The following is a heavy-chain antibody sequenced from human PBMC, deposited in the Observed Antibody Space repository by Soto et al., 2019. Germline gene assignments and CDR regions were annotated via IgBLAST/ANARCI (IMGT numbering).Heavy chain of an antibody. Sequence: QVQLVESGGGVVQPGRSLRLSCAASGFTFSSYGMHWVRQAPGKGLEWVAVISYDGSNKYYADSVKGRFTISRDNSKNTLYLQMNSLRAEDTAVYYCANEGSGSYYTGYYYGMDVWGQGTTVTVSS. D-gene: IGHD3-10*01. J-gene: IGHJ6*02. CDR3: ANEGSGSYYTGYYYGMDV. V-gene: IGHV3-30*18. CDR2: ISYDGSNK. CDR1: GFTFSSYG.